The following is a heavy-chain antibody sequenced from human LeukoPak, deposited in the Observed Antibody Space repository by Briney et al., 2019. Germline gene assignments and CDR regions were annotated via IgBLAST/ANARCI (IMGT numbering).Heavy chain of an antibody. CDR1: GDSASSNSAA. D-gene: IGHD3-22*01. Sequence: SQTLSLTCAISGDSASSNSAAWNWIRQSPSRGLEWLGRTYYKSKWYNDYAVSVKSRITINPDTSKKQFSLQLNSVTPEDTAVYYCARDSAYYYDSSGSPSYAFDIWGQGTMVTVSS. V-gene: IGHV6-1*01. CDR2: TYYKSKWYN. J-gene: IGHJ3*02. CDR3: ARDSAYYYDSSGSPSYAFDI.